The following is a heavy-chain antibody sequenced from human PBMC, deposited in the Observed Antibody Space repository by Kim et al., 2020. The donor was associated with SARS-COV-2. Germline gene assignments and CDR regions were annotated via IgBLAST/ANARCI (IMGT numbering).Heavy chain of an antibody. J-gene: IGHJ2*01. D-gene: IGHD2-21*02. CDR3: TRAYCGGDCLDNWYFDH. V-gene: IGHV3-73*01. Sequence: GGSLRLSCAASGFTFSGSAMHWVRQASGKGLEWVGRIRSKANSYATAYAASVKGRFTISRDDSKNTAYLQMNSLKTEDTAVYYCTRAYCGGDCLDNWYFDHGGRVTLVTVSS. CDR2: IRSKANSYAT. CDR1: GFTFSGSA.